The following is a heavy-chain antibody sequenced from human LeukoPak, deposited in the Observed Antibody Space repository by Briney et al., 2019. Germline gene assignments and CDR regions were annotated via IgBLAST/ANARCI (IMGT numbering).Heavy chain of an antibody. D-gene: IGHD1-26*01. J-gene: IGHJ6*03. V-gene: IGHV3-20*04. CDR3: ARVSAAQRRYYYYYMDV. CDR2: YKWEDGNT. Sequence: GGSLRLSCGASGYTFEDYGKSWVRRSRGKGLEWLSDYKWEDGNTVYTDSVKGRFTISRDKAKNSLYLQMNSLRAEDTALYYCARVSAAQRRYYYYYMDVWGKGTTVTVSS. CDR1: GYTFEDYG.